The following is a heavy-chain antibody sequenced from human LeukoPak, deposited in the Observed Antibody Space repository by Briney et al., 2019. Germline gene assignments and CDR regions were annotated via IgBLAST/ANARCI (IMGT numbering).Heavy chain of an antibody. CDR1: GGSISSYY. Sequence: PSETLSLTCTVSGGSISSYYWSWIRQPAGKGLEWIGRIYTSGSTNYNPSLKSRVTMSVDTSKNQFSLKLSSVTAADTAVYYCARATIFGVVTPFDYWGQGTLVTVSS. V-gene: IGHV4-4*07. CDR3: ARATIFGVVTPFDY. D-gene: IGHD3-3*01. J-gene: IGHJ4*02. CDR2: IYTSGST.